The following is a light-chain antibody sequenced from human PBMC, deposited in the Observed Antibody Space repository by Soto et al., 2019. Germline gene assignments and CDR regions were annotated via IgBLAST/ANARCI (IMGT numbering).Light chain of an antibody. CDR1: SSDVGGYNY. CDR3: SSYASSSTLA. CDR2: DVS. Sequence: QSVLTQPASVSGSPGQSMTISCTGTSSDVGGYNYVSWYQQHPGKAPKLMIYDVSNRPSGVSNRFSGSKSGNTASLTISGLQAEHEADYYCSSYASSSTLAFGTGTKVTVL. V-gene: IGLV2-14*01. J-gene: IGLJ1*01.